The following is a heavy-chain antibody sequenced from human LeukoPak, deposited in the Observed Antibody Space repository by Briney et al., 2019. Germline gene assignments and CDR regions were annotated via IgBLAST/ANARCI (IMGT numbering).Heavy chain of an antibody. J-gene: IGHJ4*02. D-gene: IGHD2-2*02. V-gene: IGHV1-2*02. Sequence: ASVKVSCKASGYTFTGYYMHWVRQAPGQGLESMGGINPNSGGTNYAQKFQGRVTMTRDTSISTAYMELSRLRSDDTAVYYCARGVRAVPAAITDYWGQGTLVTVSS. CDR3: ARGVRAVPAAITDY. CDR2: INPNSGGT. CDR1: GYTFTGYY.